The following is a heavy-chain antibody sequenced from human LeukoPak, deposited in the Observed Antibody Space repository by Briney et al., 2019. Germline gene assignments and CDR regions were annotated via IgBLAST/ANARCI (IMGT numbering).Heavy chain of an antibody. CDR3: ARLYEMAVAGTHFDY. Sequence: GGPLQIYCKGSGSSFSSYWKGWVRAVAGKGLEWMGIIYPGDPDTRYTPSFQAQVTVSADKSIRPAYLQWSSLKASDTAMYYCARLYEMAVAGTHFDYWGQGTLVTVSS. J-gene: IGHJ4*02. CDR2: IYPGDPDT. CDR1: GSSFSSYW. V-gene: IGHV5-51*01. D-gene: IGHD6-19*01.